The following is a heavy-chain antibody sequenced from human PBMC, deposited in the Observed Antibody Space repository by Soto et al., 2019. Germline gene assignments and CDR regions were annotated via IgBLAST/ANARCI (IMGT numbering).Heavy chain of an antibody. Sequence: QVQLVQSGAEVKKPGASVRISCQASGYTFSHYHINWVRQAPGHGLEWIGILRLGGQATTDSQKFQGRVTMTSDTSTATVYMGLSSLRSDDTAVYYCTRGPFSGYDSYFDYWGQGTLITVSS. D-gene: IGHD5-12*01. CDR1: GYTFSHYH. V-gene: IGHV1-46*03. J-gene: IGHJ4*02. CDR2: LRLGGQAT. CDR3: TRGPFSGYDSYFDY.